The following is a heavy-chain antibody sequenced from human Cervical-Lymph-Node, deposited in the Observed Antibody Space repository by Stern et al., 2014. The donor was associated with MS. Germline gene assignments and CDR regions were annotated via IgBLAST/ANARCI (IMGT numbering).Heavy chain of an antibody. Sequence: VQLVESGAEVKKPGASVKVSCKASGYTFTSYYMHWVRQAPGQGLEWMEIIHPNDGSASYAQKFQDRVTMTRDTSTSTLYMELSSLSSEDTAVYYCAGGYTFDYWGQGTLVTVSS. CDR3: AGGYTFDY. CDR1: GYTFTSYY. J-gene: IGHJ4*02. CDR2: IHPNDGSA. D-gene: IGHD5-18*01. V-gene: IGHV1-46*01.